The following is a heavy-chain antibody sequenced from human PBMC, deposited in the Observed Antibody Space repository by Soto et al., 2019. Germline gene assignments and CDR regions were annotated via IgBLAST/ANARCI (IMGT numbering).Heavy chain of an antibody. Sequence: EVQLVESGGGLVKPGGSLRLSCAASGFTFSNAWMNWVRQAPGKGLEWVGRIKSKTDGGTTDYAAPVKGRFTISRDDSKNTLYLQMNSLKTEDTAVYYCTTAIKYYYDSSGYSRYDYWGQGTLVTVSS. J-gene: IGHJ4*02. CDR2: IKSKTDGGTT. D-gene: IGHD3-22*01. CDR1: GFTFSNAW. V-gene: IGHV3-15*07. CDR3: TTAIKYYYDSSGYSRYDY.